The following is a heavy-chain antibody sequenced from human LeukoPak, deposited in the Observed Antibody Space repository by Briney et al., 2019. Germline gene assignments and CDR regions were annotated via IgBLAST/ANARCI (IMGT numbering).Heavy chain of an antibody. Sequence: GGSRRLSCAASGFTFSSYSMNWVRQAPGKGLEWVSSISSSSSYIYYADSVKGRFTISRDNAKNSLYLQMNSLRAEDTAVYYCARGAMVRGVIMGPFDYWGQGTLVTVSS. J-gene: IGHJ4*02. CDR3: ARGAMVRGVIMGPFDY. CDR1: GFTFSSYS. CDR2: ISSSSSYI. D-gene: IGHD3-10*01. V-gene: IGHV3-21*01.